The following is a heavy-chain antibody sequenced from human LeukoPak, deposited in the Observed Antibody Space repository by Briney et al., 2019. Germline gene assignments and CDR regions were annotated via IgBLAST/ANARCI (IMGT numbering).Heavy chain of an antibody. J-gene: IGHJ6*03. CDR3: ARDSTDGYYHYYMDV. CDR2: INPKSGGT. D-gene: IGHD4-11*01. CDR1: GYTFTGYY. V-gene: IGHV1-2*02. Sequence: GASVKVSYKASGYTFTGYYMHWVRQAPGQGLEWMGWINPKSGGTNYAQKFQGRVTMTRDTSISTAYMELSRLRSDDTAVYYCARDSTDGYYHYYMDVWGKGTTVTVSS.